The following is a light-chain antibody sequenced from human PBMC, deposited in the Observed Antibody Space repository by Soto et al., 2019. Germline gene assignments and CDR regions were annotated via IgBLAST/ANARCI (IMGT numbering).Light chain of an antibody. CDR2: AAS. CDR1: QSISSY. J-gene: IGKJ2*01. CDR3: QQTYSTPFT. V-gene: IGKV1-39*01. Sequence: DIQMTQSPSSLSASVGDRVTIICRASQSISSYFNWYQQKPGKAPNLLIYAASSLQSRVPSRFSGSGSGVNXTLTISSLQPEDFATYYCQQTYSTPFTFGQGTKLEIK.